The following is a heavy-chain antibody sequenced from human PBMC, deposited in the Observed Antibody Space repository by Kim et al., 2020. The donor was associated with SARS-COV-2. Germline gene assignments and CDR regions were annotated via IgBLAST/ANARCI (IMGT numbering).Heavy chain of an antibody. Sequence: VKGRFTNSRDNSKNPLYLQMNSLRAEDTAVYYCAKDIGNWNAQGEGYFDYWGQGTLVTVSS. V-gene: IGHV3-33*06. J-gene: IGHJ4*02. D-gene: IGHD1-20*01. CDR3: AKDIGNWNAQGEGYFDY.